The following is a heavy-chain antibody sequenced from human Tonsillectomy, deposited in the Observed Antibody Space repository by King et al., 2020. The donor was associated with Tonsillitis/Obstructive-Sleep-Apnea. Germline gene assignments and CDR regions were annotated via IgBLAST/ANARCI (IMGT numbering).Heavy chain of an antibody. CDR2: INHSGST. D-gene: IGHD3-3*01. J-gene: IGHJ4*02. V-gene: IGHV4-34*01. CDR3: ARGGMTTIYYFDY. CDR1: GGSFSDYY. Sequence: VQLQQWGAGLLKPSETLSLTCAVYGGSFSDYYWSWIRQPPGKGLEWIGEINHSGSTNYNPSLKSRVTISVDTSKNQFSLNLSPVTAADTAVYSCARGGMTTIYYFDYWGQGTLVTVSS.